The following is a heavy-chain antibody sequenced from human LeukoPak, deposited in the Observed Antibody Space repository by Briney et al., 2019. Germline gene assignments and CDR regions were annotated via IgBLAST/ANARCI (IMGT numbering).Heavy chain of an antibody. V-gene: IGHV1-18*04. D-gene: IGHD1-7*01. CDR3: ARSTRTSFGY. Sequence: ASVKVSCKASGYAFTSYPLTWVRQAPGQGLQWMGWISAYNGNTNYAQKFQGRVTMTTDTSTSTAYMELRSLRSDDTAVYYCARSTRTSFGYWGQGTLVTVSS. J-gene: IGHJ4*02. CDR2: ISAYNGNT. CDR1: GYAFTSYP.